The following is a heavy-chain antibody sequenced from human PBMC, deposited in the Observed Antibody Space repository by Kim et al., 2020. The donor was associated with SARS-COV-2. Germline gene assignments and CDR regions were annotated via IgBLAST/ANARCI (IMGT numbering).Heavy chain of an antibody. Sequence: GGSLRLSCAASGFTFSSYGMHWVRQAPGKGLEWVAVISYDGSNKYYADSVKGRFTISRDNSKNTLYLQMNSLRAEDTAVYYCAKDQGFEAAAQTGWGQGTLVTVSS. V-gene: IGHV3-30*18. D-gene: IGHD6-13*01. CDR3: AKDQGFEAAAQTG. CDR1: GFTFSSYG. CDR2: ISYDGSNK. J-gene: IGHJ4*02.